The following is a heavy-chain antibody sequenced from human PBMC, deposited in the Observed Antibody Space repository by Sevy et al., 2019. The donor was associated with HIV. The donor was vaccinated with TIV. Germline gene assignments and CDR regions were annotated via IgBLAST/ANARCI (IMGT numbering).Heavy chain of an antibody. D-gene: IGHD3-22*01. V-gene: IGHV3-23*01. CDR2: ISGSGSRT. CDR1: GFSFDSYG. Sequence: GGSLRLSCAVSGFSFDSYGMTWVRQAPGKGLEWVSGISGSGSRTYYADSVKGRFIISRDNSKNTLDLQMNSLRSEDTALYYCAKGGGGHYDPDEIGYYFYYYNMDVWAKGQRSPSP. J-gene: IGHJ6*03. CDR3: AKGGGGHYDPDEIGYYFYYYNMDV.